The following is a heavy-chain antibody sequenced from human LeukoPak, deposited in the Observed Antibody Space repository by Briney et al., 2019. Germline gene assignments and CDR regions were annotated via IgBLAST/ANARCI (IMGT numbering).Heavy chain of an antibody. CDR1: GFPFNIYG. D-gene: IGHD4-23*01. J-gene: IGHJ3*02. CDR3: ARVRSVGGNPHAFNI. CDR2: ISFDGGVR. V-gene: IGHV3-33*08. Sequence: GGSLRLSCAASGFPFNIYGLHWVRQAPGKGLEWVALISFDGGVRYYADSVKGRFTISRDNAKNSLYLQMNSLRVEDTALYYCARVRSVGGNPHAFNIWGQGTMVTVSS.